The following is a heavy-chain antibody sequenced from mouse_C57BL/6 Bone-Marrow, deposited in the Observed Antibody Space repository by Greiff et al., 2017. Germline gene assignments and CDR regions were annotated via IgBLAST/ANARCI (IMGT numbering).Heavy chain of an antibody. Sequence: EVQLVESGGGLVKPGGSLKLSCAASGFTFSDYGMHWVRQAPEKGLEWVAYISSGSSTIYYADTVKGRFTISRDNAKNTLFLQMTSLRSEDTAMYYCASHYYGSSYWYFDVWGTGTTVTVSS. CDR2: ISSGSSTI. D-gene: IGHD1-1*01. CDR1: GFTFSDYG. CDR3: ASHYYGSSYWYFDV. V-gene: IGHV5-17*01. J-gene: IGHJ1*03.